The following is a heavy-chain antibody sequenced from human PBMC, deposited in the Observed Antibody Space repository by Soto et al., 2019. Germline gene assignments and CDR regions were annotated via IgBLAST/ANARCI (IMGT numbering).Heavy chain of an antibody. V-gene: IGHV3-48*04. J-gene: IGHJ1*01. CDR2: ISSSGSTI. CDR3: ARGPSSGWYRGDFQH. Sequence: GGSLRLSCAASGFTFSSYWMSWVRQAPGKGLEWVSYISSSGSTIYYADSVKGRFTISRDNAKNSLYLQMNSLRAEDTAVYYCARGPSSGWYRGDFQHWGKGNLVTVSS. D-gene: IGHD6-19*01. CDR1: GFTFSSYW.